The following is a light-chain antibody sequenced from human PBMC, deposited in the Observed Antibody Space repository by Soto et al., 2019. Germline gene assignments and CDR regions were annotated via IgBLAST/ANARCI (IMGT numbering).Light chain of an antibody. Sequence: EIVLTQSPATLSLSPGERATLSCRASQSVSNSLAWYQQKPGQAPRLLIYDASDRATGIPGRFSGSGSGTDFTLTISSLEPEDFAVYYCQQRSNWPPITFGQGTRLEIK. CDR2: DAS. CDR3: QQRSNWPPIT. J-gene: IGKJ5*01. V-gene: IGKV3-11*01. CDR1: QSVSNS.